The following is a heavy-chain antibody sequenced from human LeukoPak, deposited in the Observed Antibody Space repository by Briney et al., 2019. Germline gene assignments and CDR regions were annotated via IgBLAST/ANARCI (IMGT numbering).Heavy chain of an antibody. CDR1: GFSLNTSGVG. Sequence: SGPTLVNPTQTLTLTCTFSGFSLNTSGVGVGWIRQPPGKALEWLALIYWDDDKRYSPSLKSRLTITKDTSKNQVVLIMTNMDPVDTATYYCAHSSDLYDSSGSYPYYFDYWGQGTLVTVSS. J-gene: IGHJ4*02. CDR2: IYWDDDK. V-gene: IGHV2-5*02. CDR3: AHSSDLYDSSGSYPYYFDY. D-gene: IGHD3-22*01.